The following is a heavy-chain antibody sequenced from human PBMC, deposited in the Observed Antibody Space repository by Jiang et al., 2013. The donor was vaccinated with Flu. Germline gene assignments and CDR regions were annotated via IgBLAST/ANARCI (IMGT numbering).Heavy chain of an antibody. CDR1: GYTFTSYY. CDR2: INPSGGST. J-gene: IGHJ6*02. CDR3: ARERPIAAAGSGFFYYGMDV. Sequence: SGAEVKKPGASVKVSCKASGYTFTSYYMHWVRQAPGQGLEWMGIINPSGGSTSYAQKFQGRVTMTRDTSTSTVYMELSSLRSEDTAVYYCARERPIAAAGSGFFYYGMDVWGQGTTVTVSS. D-gene: IGHD6-13*01. V-gene: IGHV1-46*01.